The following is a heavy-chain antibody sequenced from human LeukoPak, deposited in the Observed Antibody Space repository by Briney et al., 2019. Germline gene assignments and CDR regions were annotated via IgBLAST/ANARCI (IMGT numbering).Heavy chain of an antibody. D-gene: IGHD6-13*01. Sequence: GASVKVSCKASGGTFSSYAISWVRQAPGQGLEWMGGIIPIFGTANYAQKFQGRGTITADESTSTAYMELSSLRSEDTAVYYCARAVAAAGTGYFDYWGQGTLVTVSS. CDR1: GGTFSSYA. CDR3: ARAVAAAGTGYFDY. V-gene: IGHV1-69*13. CDR2: IIPIFGTA. J-gene: IGHJ4*02.